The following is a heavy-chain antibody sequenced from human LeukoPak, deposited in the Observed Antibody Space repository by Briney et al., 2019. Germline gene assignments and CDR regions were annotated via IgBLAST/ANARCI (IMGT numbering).Heavy chain of an antibody. J-gene: IGHJ4*02. D-gene: IGHD6-13*01. V-gene: IGHV3-21*01. CDR1: GFTFSSYS. CDR3: ARDHQAAAVYDY. CDR2: ISSSSSYI. Sequence: GALRLSCAASGFTFSSYSMNWVRQAPGKGLEWVSSISSSSSYIYYADSVKGRFTISRDNAKNSLYLQMNSLRAEDTAVYYCARDHQAAAVYDYWGQGTLVTVSS.